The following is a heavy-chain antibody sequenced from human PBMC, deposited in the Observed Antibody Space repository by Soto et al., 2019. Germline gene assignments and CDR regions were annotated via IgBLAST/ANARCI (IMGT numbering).Heavy chain of an antibody. CDR1: GYTFTSYG. J-gene: IGHJ4*02. V-gene: IGHV1-18*01. CDR2: ISAYNGNT. Sequence: QVQLVQSGAEVKKPGASVKVSCKASGYTFTSYGISWVRQAPGQGLEWMGWISAYNGNTKSAQKLQGRVTMTTDTSTCTAYIELRSLRAGDTAVYYCARDLAVGLVDGWGQGTLVTVSS. D-gene: IGHD6-19*01. CDR3: ARDLAVGLVDG.